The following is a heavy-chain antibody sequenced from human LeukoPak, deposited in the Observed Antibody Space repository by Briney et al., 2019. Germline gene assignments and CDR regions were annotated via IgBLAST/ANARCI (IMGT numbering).Heavy chain of an antibody. CDR1: GLTFSQSW. J-gene: IGHJ4*02. Sequence: GGSLRLSCAAAGLTFSQSWMSWVRQAPGKGLEWLAILNQDGSIIYSVASVKGRFTISRDNTKNSLYLQMNSLRAEDTAVYYCARDRGWLQFDLWGQGTLVTVSS. CDR2: LNQDGSII. CDR3: ARDRGWLQFDL. D-gene: IGHD5-12*01. V-gene: IGHV3-7*01.